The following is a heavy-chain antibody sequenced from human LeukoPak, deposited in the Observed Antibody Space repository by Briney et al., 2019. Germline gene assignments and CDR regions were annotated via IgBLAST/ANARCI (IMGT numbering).Heavy chain of an antibody. CDR2: IGSSSSTI. CDR1: GFTFSAYS. D-gene: IGHD6-19*01. V-gene: IGHV3-48*01. CDR3: ARSSSVWYEIGEY. J-gene: IGHJ4*02. Sequence: GGSLRLSCAASGFTFSAYSMNWVRQAPGKGLESVSYIGSSSSTIYYADSVKGRFTISRDNAKNSLYLQMNSLRAEDTAVYYCARSSSVWYEIGEYWGQGTLVAVSS.